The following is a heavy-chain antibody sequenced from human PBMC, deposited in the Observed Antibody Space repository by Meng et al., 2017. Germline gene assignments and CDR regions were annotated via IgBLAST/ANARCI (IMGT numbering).Heavy chain of an antibody. CDR3: ARDLRYDSSGYYY. Sequence: QVRLVQLGAGLRKPGSSVKVSCKAAGYTFTSYAMHWVRQAPGQRLEWMGWINAGNGNTKYSQKFQGRVTITRDTSASTAYMELSSLRSEDTAVYYCARDLRYDSSGYYYWGQGTLVTVSS. CDR1: GYTFTSYA. V-gene: IGHV1-3*01. J-gene: IGHJ4*02. CDR2: INAGNGNT. D-gene: IGHD3-22*01.